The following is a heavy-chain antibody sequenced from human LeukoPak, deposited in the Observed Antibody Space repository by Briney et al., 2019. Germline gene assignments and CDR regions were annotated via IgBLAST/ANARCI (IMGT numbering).Heavy chain of an antibody. D-gene: IGHD5-12*01. Sequence: GGSLRLSCAASGFTFSSYAMSWVRQAPGKGVEWVSAISGSGGSTYCADSVKGRFTISRDNSKNTLYLQMNSLRAEDTAVYYCANPLIVATIKIKQAQEAFDYWGQGTLVTVSS. J-gene: IGHJ4*02. CDR2: ISGSGGST. CDR3: ANPLIVATIKIKQAQEAFDY. V-gene: IGHV3-23*01. CDR1: GFTFSSYA.